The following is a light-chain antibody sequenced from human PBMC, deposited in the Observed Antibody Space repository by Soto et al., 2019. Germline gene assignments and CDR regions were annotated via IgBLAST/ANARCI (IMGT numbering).Light chain of an antibody. CDR1: QDIGYH. CDR2: SAS. J-gene: IGKJ1*01. Sequence: DIQMTQSPSAMSAAVGDRVTITCRASQDIGYHLGWFQQKPGKAPKRLIYSASSLDRGVPSRFSATGSGTEVTFTISSRQPADVATYECQLHTTYPRPFGQGTKVDIK. CDR3: QLHTTYPRP. V-gene: IGKV1-17*03.